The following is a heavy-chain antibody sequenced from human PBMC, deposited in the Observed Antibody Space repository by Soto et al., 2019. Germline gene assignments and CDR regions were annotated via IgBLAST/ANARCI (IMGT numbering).Heavy chain of an antibody. CDR2: INHSGST. Sequence: PSETLSLTCAVYGGSFSGYYWSWIRQPPGKGLEWIGGINHSGSTNYNPSLKSRVTISVDTPKNQFSLKLSSVTAADTAVYYCARGRSRGAVAGTVDYWGQGTLVTVSS. CDR1: GGSFSGYY. CDR3: ARGRSRGAVAGTVDY. V-gene: IGHV4-34*01. D-gene: IGHD6-19*01. J-gene: IGHJ4*02.